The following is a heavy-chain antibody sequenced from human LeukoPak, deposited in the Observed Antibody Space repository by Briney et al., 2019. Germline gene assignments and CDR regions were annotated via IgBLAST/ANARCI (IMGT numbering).Heavy chain of an antibody. D-gene: IGHD1-14*01. CDR3: ARGGNGITGTTGYNWFDP. CDR1: GGSFSGYY. V-gene: IGHV4-34*01. CDR2: INHSGST. J-gene: IGHJ5*02. Sequence: SETLSLTCAVYGGSFSGYYWSWIRQPPGKGLEWIGEINHSGSTNYNPSLKSRVTISVDTSKNQFSLKLSSVTAADTAVYYCARGGNGITGTTGYNWFDPWGPATLVGVSS.